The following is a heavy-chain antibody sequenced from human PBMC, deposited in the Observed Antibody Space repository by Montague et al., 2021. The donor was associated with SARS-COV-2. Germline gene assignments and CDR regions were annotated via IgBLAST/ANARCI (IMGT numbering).Heavy chain of an antibody. CDR1: GGSIRSSSYY. Sequence: SETLSLTCTASGGSIRSSSYYWGWIRQPPGKGLECIGSIYYSGSTYYNPSLKSRVTISVDTSKNHFPLKLSSVTAADTAVYYCARTTWLRGYFDLWGRGTLVTVSS. V-gene: IGHV4-39*06. J-gene: IGHJ2*01. D-gene: IGHD5-12*01. CDR3: ARTTWLRGYFDL. CDR2: IYYSGST.